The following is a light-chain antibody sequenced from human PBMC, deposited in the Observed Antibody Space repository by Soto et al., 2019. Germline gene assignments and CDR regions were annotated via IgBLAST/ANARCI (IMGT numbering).Light chain of an antibody. CDR3: QQYYSSPLT. V-gene: IGKV3-20*01. J-gene: IGKJ4*01. CDR2: GAA. Sequence: PGERATLSCRASQTVSSSYLAWYQQKLGQAPRLLIYGAASRATGIPDRFSGSGSGTDCTLTISRLEPEDFAVYYCQQYYSSPLTFGGGTKVDIK. CDR1: QTVSSSY.